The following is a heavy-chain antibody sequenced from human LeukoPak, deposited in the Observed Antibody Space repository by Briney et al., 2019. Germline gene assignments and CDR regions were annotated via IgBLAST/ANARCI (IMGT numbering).Heavy chain of an antibody. V-gene: IGHV3-23*01. CDR1: AFTFSNYA. CDR3: SKWGDYDVLTGYYDSDL. J-gene: IGHJ4*02. CDR2: IVRSVGST. D-gene: IGHD3-9*01. Sequence: GGSLRLSCAASAFTFSNYAMSWVRQAPGNGLEWLSAIVRSVGSTYYAASVKGPFTISRDNSTNTLFLQMNSLRVEDTALYYCSKWGDYDVLTGYYDSDLWGQGTLVTVSS.